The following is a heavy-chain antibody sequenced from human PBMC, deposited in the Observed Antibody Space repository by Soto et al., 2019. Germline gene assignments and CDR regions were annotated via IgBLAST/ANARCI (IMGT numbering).Heavy chain of an antibody. Sequence: QVQVVQSGAEVKKPGASVKVSCKVSGYTFTRYGISWVRQAPGQGPEWMGWINAYNGDTDYAQKFQGRVTMTTDTSTSTASLELRSLRSADTAVYYCATDHCRGYSYGCASSYGMDVWGQGTTVTVSS. V-gene: IGHV1-18*04. D-gene: IGHD5-18*01. CDR3: ATDHCRGYSYGCASSYGMDV. CDR2: INAYNGDT. J-gene: IGHJ6*02. CDR1: GYTFTRYG.